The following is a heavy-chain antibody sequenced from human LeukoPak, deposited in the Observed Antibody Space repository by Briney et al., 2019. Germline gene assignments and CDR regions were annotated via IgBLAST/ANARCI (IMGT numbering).Heavy chain of an antibody. CDR1: GFTFSSYS. CDR2: ISSSSSYI. Sequence: GGSLRLSCAASGFTFSSYSMNGVRQAPGKGLEWVSSISSSSSYIYYADSVKGRFTISRDNAKNSLYLQMNSLRAEDTAVYYCARPDTAMVRGYYFDYWGQGTLVTVSS. J-gene: IGHJ4*02. CDR3: ARPDTAMVRGYYFDY. V-gene: IGHV3-21*01. D-gene: IGHD5-18*01.